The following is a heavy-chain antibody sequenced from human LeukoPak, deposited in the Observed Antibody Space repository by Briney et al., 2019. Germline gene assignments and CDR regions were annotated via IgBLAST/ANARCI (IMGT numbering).Heavy chain of an antibody. V-gene: IGHV3-23*01. CDR2: ITGSGDRT. D-gene: IGHD5-24*01. CDR1: GFTFSSYA. J-gene: IGHJ4*02. CDR3: AKDHRDGYNFDS. Sequence: GGSLRLSCAASGFTFSSYAMSWVRQAPGKGLEWVSTITGSGDRTYYADSVKGRFTISRDNSKNTLYLQMNSLRAEDTAVYYCAKDHRDGYNFDSWGLGTLVTLSS.